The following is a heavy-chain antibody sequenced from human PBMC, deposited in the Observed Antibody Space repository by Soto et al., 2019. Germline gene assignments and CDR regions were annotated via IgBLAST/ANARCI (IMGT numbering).Heavy chain of an antibody. CDR1: GFSFSTFA. Sequence: EVQLLESGGGLVQPGGSLRLSVLASGFSFSTFAMGWVGQAQGKGLEWVSLISSNSAATYYTDSVKGRFTISRDNSKNTLYLQMNSLRAEDTAIYNCATQDFRGATGTTWGQGTLVTVSS. CDR3: ATQDFRGATGTT. J-gene: IGHJ4*02. V-gene: IGHV3-23*01. CDR2: ISSNSAAT. D-gene: IGHD1-1*01.